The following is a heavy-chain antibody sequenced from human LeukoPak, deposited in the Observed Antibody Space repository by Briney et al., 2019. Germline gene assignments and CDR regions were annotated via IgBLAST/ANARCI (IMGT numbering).Heavy chain of an antibody. CDR1: GYTFTGYY. J-gene: IGHJ5*02. CDR2: INPNSGGT. CDR3: ASAHVRFLEWLPPEYNWFDP. V-gene: IGHV1-2*02. D-gene: IGHD3-3*01. Sequence: ASVKVSCKASGYTFTGYYMHWVRQAPGQGLEWMGWINPNSGGTNYAQKFQGRVTMTRDTSISTAYMELSRLRSDDTAVYYCASAHVRFLEWLPPEYNWFDPWGQGTLVTVSS.